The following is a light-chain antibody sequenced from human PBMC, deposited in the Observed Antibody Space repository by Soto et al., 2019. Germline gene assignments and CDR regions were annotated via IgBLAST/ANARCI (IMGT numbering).Light chain of an antibody. Sequence: DIHMTQSPSTLSASVGDRVTITCRASHSISSWLAWYQQKPGKAPKLLIYDASSLESGVPSRFSGSGSGTEFTLTISSLQPDDFATYYCQQYNSYWTFGQGTKVDI. CDR1: HSISSW. J-gene: IGKJ1*01. V-gene: IGKV1-5*01. CDR3: QQYNSYWT. CDR2: DAS.